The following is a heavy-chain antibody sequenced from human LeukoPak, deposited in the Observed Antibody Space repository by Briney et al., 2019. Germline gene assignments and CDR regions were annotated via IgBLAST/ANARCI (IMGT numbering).Heavy chain of an antibody. J-gene: IGHJ4*02. CDR2: ISAYNGNT. Sequence: ASVKVSCKASGYTFTSYGISWVRQAPGQGLEWMGWISAYNGNTNYAQKLQGRVTMTTDTSTSTAYMELRSLRSDDTAVYHCARDDSSGYYYSGVDYWGQGTLVTVSS. D-gene: IGHD3-22*01. CDR1: GYTFTSYG. CDR3: ARDDSSGYYYSGVDY. V-gene: IGHV1-18*01.